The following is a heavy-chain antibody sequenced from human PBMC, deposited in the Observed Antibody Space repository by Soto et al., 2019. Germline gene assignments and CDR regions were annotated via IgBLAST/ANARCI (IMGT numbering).Heavy chain of an antibody. CDR3: ARHFGLWNPLNH. V-gene: IGHV4-59*01. Sequence: QVQLQESGPRLVKPSETLSLTCSVSGGSMRDYYWSWIRQSPGKGPEWIGYIYYSGNTNYNPSLKGRFTIPVDMPKSLFSWKLNSVTAADTAVYSGARHFGLWNPLNHGGREPLVPVPS. CDR1: GGSMRDYY. J-gene: IGHJ4*02. CDR2: IYYSGNT. D-gene: IGHD1-1*01.